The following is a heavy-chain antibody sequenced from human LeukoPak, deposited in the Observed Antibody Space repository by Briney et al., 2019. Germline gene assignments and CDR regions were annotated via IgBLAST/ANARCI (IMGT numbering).Heavy chain of an antibody. V-gene: IGHV3-30*02. CDR1: GFTFSSYG. D-gene: IGHD6-19*01. J-gene: IGHJ4*02. CDR3: ARDKDDSSGWYGNLGY. CDR2: IRYDGSNK. Sequence: GGSLRLSCAASGFTFSSYGMHWVRQAPGKGLEWVAFIRYDGSNKYYADSVKGRFTISRDNSKNTLYLQMNSLRAEDTAVYYCARDKDDSSGWYGNLGYWGQGTLVTVSS.